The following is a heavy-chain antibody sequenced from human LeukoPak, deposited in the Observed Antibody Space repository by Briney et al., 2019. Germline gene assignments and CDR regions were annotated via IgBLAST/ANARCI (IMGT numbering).Heavy chain of an antibody. CDR1: GYTFTSYD. J-gene: IGHJ5*02. CDR2: MNPNSGNT. Sequence: GASVKVSCKASGYTFTSYDINWVRQATGQGLEWVGWMNPNSGNTGYAQKFQGRVTMTRNTSISTAYMELSSLRSEDTAVYYCAREQGMVGGSWFDPWGQGTLVTVSS. V-gene: IGHV1-8*01. D-gene: IGHD3-10*01. CDR3: AREQGMVGGSWFDP.